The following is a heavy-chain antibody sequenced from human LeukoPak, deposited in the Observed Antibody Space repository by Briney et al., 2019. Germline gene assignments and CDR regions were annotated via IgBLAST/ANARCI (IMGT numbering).Heavy chain of an antibody. CDR1: GFTFSSYS. CDR3: ESNNCSGGSCYQGDAFDI. V-gene: IGHV3-21*01. Sequence: AGGSLRLSCASSGFTFSSYSMNWVRQAPGKGLEWVSSISIGSSYIYYADSVKGRFTISRDNAKNSLYLQMNSLRAEDTAVYYCESNNCSGGSCYQGDAFDIWGQGTMVTVSS. CDR2: ISIGSSYI. J-gene: IGHJ3*02. D-gene: IGHD2-15*01.